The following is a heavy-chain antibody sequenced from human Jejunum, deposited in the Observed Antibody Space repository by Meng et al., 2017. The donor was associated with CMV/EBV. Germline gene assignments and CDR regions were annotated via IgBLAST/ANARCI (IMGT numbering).Heavy chain of an antibody. J-gene: IGHJ2*01. CDR2: VSPDGSSA. D-gene: IGHD6-19*01. CDR3: AREKMDSQWLLRYFDF. V-gene: IGHV3-74*01. CDR1: GFSFSSYW. Sequence: CGFSFSSYWKHWVRQVPGKGLVWVSRVSPDGSSAGYADFVKGRFTISRDNAKNTVYLQLSSLRAEDMAVYYCAREKMDSQWLLRYFDFWGRGTLVTVSS.